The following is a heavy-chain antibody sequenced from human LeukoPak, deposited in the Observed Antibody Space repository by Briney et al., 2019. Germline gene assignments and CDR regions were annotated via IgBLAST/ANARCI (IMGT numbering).Heavy chain of an antibody. CDR2: IWYDGSNK. CDR3: ARVGYCSSTSCPFDY. CDR1: GFTFSSYG. Sequence: GGSLRLSCAASGFTFSSYGMHWVRQAPGKGLEWVAVIWYDGSNKYYADSVKGRFTISRDNSKNTLYLRMNSLRAEDTAVYYCARVGYCSSTSCPFDYWGQGTLVTVSS. D-gene: IGHD2-2*03. V-gene: IGHV3-33*01. J-gene: IGHJ4*02.